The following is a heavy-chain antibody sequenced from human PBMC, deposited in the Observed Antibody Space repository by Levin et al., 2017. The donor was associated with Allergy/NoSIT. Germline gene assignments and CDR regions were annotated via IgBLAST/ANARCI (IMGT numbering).Heavy chain of an antibody. V-gene: IGHV1-46*01. D-gene: IGHD6-13*01. J-gene: IGHJ6*02. Sequence: ASVKVSCKASGYTFTSYYMHWVRQAPGQGLEWMGIINPSGGSTSYAQKFQGRVTMTRDTSTSTVYMELSSLRSEDTAVYYCARPMRIADARWNYYYYGMDVWGQGTTVTVSS. CDR1: GYTFTSYY. CDR2: INPSGGST. CDR3: ARPMRIADARWNYYYYGMDV.